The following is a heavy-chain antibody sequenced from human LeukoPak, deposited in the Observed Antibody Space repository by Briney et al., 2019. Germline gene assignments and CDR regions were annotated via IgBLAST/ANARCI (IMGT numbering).Heavy chain of an antibody. CDR3: ARGSDSSSWYYFDY. V-gene: IGHV1-8*02. CDR2: INPNSGNT. Sequence: ASVKVSCKASGYTFTGYYMHWVRQAPGQGLEWMGWINPNSGNTGYAQKFQGRVTMTRNTSISTAYMELSSLRSEDTAVYYCARGSDSSSWYYFDYWGQGTLVTVSS. CDR1: GYTFTGYY. J-gene: IGHJ4*02. D-gene: IGHD6-13*01.